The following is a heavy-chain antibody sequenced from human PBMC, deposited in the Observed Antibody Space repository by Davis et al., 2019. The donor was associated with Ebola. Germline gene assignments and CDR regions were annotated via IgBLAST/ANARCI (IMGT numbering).Heavy chain of an antibody. CDR2: IYYSGST. J-gene: IGHJ5*02. D-gene: IGHD2-15*01. CDR1: GGSISSYY. CDR3: ARECSDGVHWWFDP. Sequence: MPGGSLRLSCTVSGGSISSYYWSWIRQPPGKGLEWIGYIYYSGSTYYNPSLKSRVTISVDKSKNQFSLKLSSVTAADTAVYYCARECSDGVHWWFDPWGQGTLVTVSS. V-gene: IGHV4-59*12.